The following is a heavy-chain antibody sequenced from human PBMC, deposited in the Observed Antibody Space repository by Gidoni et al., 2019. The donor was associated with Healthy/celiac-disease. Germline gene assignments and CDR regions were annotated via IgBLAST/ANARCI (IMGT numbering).Heavy chain of an antibody. CDR3: TTDGSSFWGAVFDY. CDR1: GFTFSNAW. D-gene: IGHD6-13*01. Sequence: EVQLVESGGGSVKPGGSLRLSCAASGFTFSNAWMSWVRQAPGKGLEWVGRIKSKTDGGTTDYAATVKGRFTISRDDSKNTLYLKMNSLKTEDTAVYYCTTDGSSFWGAVFDYWGQGTLVTVSS. V-gene: IGHV3-15*01. CDR2: IKSKTDGGTT. J-gene: IGHJ4*02.